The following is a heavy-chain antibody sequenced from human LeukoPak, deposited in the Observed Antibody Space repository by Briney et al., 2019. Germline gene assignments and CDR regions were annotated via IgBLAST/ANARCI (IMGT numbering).Heavy chain of an antibody. V-gene: IGHV4-34*01. CDR3: ARLGAGYCSGGSCSEGFDP. CDR1: GGSFSGYY. J-gene: IGHJ5*02. Sequence: PSETLSLTCAVYGGSFSGYYWSWIRQPPGKGLEWIGEINHSGSTNYNPSLKSRVTISVDTSKNQFSLKLSSVTAADTAVYYCARLGAGYCSGGSCSEGFDPWGQGTLVTVSS. D-gene: IGHD2-15*01. CDR2: INHSGST.